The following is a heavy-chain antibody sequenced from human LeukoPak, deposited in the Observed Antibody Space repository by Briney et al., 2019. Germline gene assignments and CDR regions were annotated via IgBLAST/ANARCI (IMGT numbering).Heavy chain of an antibody. CDR3: AREVMITFGGVIVRGAFDI. CDR2: ISSSSSYI. J-gene: IGHJ3*02. CDR1: GFTFSSYS. D-gene: IGHD3-16*02. V-gene: IGHV3-21*01. Sequence: GGSLRLSCAASGFTFSSYSVNWVRQAPGKGLEWVSSISSSSSYIYYADSVKGRFTISRDNAKNSLYLQMNSLRAEDTAVYYCAREVMITFGGVIVRGAFDIWGQGTMVTVSS.